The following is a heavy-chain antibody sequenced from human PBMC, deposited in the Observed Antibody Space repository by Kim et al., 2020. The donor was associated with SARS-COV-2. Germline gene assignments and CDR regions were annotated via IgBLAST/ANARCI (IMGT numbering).Heavy chain of an antibody. CDR1: GFTFSSYS. D-gene: IGHD5-18*01. J-gene: IGHJ5*02. CDR2: ISSSSSYI. CDR3: ARDRSSSPYSYGLLYNWFDP. V-gene: IGHV3-21*01. Sequence: GGSLRLSCAASGFTFSSYSMNWVRQAPGKGLEWVSSISSSSSYIYYADSVKGRFTISRDNAKNSLYLQMNSLRAEDTAVYYCARDRSSSPYSYGLLYNWFDPWGQGTLVTVSS.